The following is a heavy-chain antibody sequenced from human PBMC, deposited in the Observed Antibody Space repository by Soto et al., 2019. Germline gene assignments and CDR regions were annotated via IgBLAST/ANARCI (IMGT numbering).Heavy chain of an antibody. Sequence: PSETLSHTCTVSGGSISSYYWSWIRQPPGKGLEWIGYIYYSGSTNYNPSLKRRVTISVDTSKNQFSLKLSSVTAADTAVYYCARVPRAVTIDCSSTSCGTARGGGGYYYFMDVWGKGTTVTVS. CDR2: IYYSGST. V-gene: IGHV4-59*01. J-gene: IGHJ6*03. D-gene: IGHD2-2*01. CDR3: ARVPRAVTIDCSSTSCGTARGGGGYYYFMDV. CDR1: GGSISSYY.